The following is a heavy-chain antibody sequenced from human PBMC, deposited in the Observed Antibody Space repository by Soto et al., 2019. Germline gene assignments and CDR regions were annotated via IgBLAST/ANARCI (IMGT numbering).Heavy chain of an antibody. CDR3: ARDHVAARPNYYYGMDV. Sequence: ASVKVSCKASGGTFSSYAISWVRQAPGQGLEWMGGIIPIFGTANYAQKFQGRVTITADESTSTAYMELSSLRSEDTAVYYCARDHVAARPNYYYGMDVWGQGTTVTVSS. CDR2: IIPIFGTA. D-gene: IGHD6-6*01. CDR1: GGTFSSYA. J-gene: IGHJ6*02. V-gene: IGHV1-69*01.